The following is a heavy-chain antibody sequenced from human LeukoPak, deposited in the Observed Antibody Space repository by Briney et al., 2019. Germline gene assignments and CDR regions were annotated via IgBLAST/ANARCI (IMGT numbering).Heavy chain of an antibody. CDR1: GESFSGYY. Sequence: SETLSLTCAVYGESFSGYYWSWIHQPPGKGLEWIGEINDSGTTNYNPSLKSRVTISVDTSKNQFSLKLSSVTAADTAVYYCARGASCGGDCYWEDYYYYGTDVWGQGTTVTVSS. J-gene: IGHJ6*02. CDR3: ARGASCGGDCYWEDYYYYGTDV. V-gene: IGHV4-34*01. D-gene: IGHD2-21*02. CDR2: INDSGTT.